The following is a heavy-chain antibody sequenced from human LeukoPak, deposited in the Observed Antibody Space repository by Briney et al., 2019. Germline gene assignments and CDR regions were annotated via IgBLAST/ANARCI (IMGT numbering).Heavy chain of an antibody. Sequence: SGTLSLTCAVSGGSISSSNWWSWVRQPPGKGLEWIGEIYHSGSTNYNPSLKSRVTISVDKSKNQFSLKLSSVTAADTAVYYCARRKSSSWSSRNWFDPWGQGTLVTVSS. D-gene: IGHD6-13*01. CDR2: IYHSGST. CDR1: GGSISSSNW. J-gene: IGHJ5*02. CDR3: ARRKSSSWSSRNWFDP. V-gene: IGHV4-4*02.